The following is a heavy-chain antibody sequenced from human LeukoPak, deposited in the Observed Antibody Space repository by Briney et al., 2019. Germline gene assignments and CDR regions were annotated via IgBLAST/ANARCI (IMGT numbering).Heavy chain of an antibody. CDR3: ARVRSGRWYFDI. J-gene: IGHJ3*02. Sequence: ASVKVSRKASGYAFTSYGISWVRQAPGQGLEWMGWISAYNGNTNYAQKLQGRVTMTTDTSTSTAYMELRSLRSDDTAVYYCARVRSGRWYFDIWGQGTMVTVSS. D-gene: IGHD3-10*01. V-gene: IGHV1-18*01. CDR2: ISAYNGNT. CDR1: GYAFTSYG.